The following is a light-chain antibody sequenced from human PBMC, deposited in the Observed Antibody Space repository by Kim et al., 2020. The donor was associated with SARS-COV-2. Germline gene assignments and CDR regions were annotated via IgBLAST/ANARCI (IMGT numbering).Light chain of an antibody. Sequence: LSPGERATLSCRASQSVSSSYLAWYQQKPGQAPRLLIYGASSRATGIPDRFSGSGSGTDFTLTISRLEPEDFAVYYCQQYGSSAYTFGQGTKLEIK. J-gene: IGKJ2*01. CDR2: GAS. CDR3: QQYGSSAYT. V-gene: IGKV3-20*01. CDR1: QSVSSSY.